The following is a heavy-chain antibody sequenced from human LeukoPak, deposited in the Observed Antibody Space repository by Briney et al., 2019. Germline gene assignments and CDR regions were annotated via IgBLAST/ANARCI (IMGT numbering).Heavy chain of an antibody. CDR3: ARPYCGGGSCYFDY. J-gene: IGHJ4*02. V-gene: IGHV1-8*01. CDR1: GYTFTSYD. CDR2: MNPNSGNT. D-gene: IGHD2-15*01. Sequence: ASVKVSCKASGYTFTSYDINWVRQATGQGLEWMGWMNPNSGNTGYAQKFQGRVTITRDTSASTAYMELSSLRSEDMAVYYCARPYCGGGSCYFDYWGQGTLVTVSS.